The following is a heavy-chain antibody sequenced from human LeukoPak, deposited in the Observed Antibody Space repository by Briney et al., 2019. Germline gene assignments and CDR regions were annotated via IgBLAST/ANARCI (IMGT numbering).Heavy chain of an antibody. J-gene: IGHJ6*02. Sequence: SETLSLTCTGSGGSISYYYLSWIRQPPGKGLEWIGYIYYSGSTNYNPSLKSRVTILVDTSKNQLSLKLSSVTAADTAVYYCARTYRWNGMDVWGQGTTVTVSS. CDR1: GGSISYYY. D-gene: IGHD2-8*02. CDR2: IYYSGST. V-gene: IGHV4-59*01. CDR3: ARTYRWNGMDV.